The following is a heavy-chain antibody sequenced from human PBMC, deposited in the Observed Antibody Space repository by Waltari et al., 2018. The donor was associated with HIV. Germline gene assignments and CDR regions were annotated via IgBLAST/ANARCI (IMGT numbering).Heavy chain of an antibody. CDR3: ARVSGKGYSSGWYSGAVDY. Sequence: QVQLQQWGAGLLKPSETLSLTCAVYGGSFSGYYWSWIRQPPGKGLEWIGEINHSGSTNYNPSLKSRVTISVDTSKNQFSLKLSSVTAADTAVYYCARVSGKGYSSGWYSGAVDYWGQGTLVTVSS. J-gene: IGHJ4*02. V-gene: IGHV4-34*01. D-gene: IGHD6-19*01. CDR2: INHSGST. CDR1: GGSFSGYY.